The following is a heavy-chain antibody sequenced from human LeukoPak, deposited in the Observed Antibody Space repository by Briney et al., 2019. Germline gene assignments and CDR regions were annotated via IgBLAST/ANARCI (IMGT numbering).Heavy chain of an antibody. J-gene: IGHJ5*02. Sequence: GESLKFSCKCSGYSSISYRIAWVRQIPGKGLEWMGSIYPGDSSTRYSTSFQGQVTISVDKSIATAYLQWSSLEASDTAIYWCARVCCTSTSSFDPWGQRTLVTVSS. CDR3: ARVCCTSTSSFDP. CDR2: IYPGDSST. CDR1: GYSSISYR. V-gene: IGHV5-51*01. D-gene: IGHD2-2*01.